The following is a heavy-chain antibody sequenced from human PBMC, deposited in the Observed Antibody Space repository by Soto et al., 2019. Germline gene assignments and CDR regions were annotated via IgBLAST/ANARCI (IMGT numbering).Heavy chain of an antibody. J-gene: IGHJ3*01. Sequence: QIQLMQSGGDVKTPGASLKVSCTTSRYTFTSHGIAWVRQAPGQGLERMGWISTFNGKTDYAQKFQGRVTMTADTTTSTVHMELRSLRSDDTGVYYCARLLTEGATFREDAFDLWGPGTKGTVSS. CDR1: RYTFTSHG. D-gene: IGHD3-9*01. CDR2: ISTFNGKT. CDR3: ARLLTEGATFREDAFDL. V-gene: IGHV1-18*01.